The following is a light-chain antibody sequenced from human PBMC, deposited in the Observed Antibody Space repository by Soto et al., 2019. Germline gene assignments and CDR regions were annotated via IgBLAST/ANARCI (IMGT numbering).Light chain of an antibody. CDR2: SNK. J-gene: IGLJ2*01. V-gene: IGLV1-44*01. CDR1: SSNIGSNT. CDR3: AAWDDSLKSV. Sequence: QSVLTQPPSASGTPGQRVTIPCSGSSSNIGSNTVKWYQQLPGTAPKLLIYSNKQRPSGVPDRFSGSKSGTSASLAISGLQSEDEADYYCAAWDDSLKSVFGGGTKLTVL.